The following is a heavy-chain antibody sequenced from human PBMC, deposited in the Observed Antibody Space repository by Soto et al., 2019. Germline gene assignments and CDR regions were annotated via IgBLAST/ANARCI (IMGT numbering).Heavy chain of an antibody. V-gene: IGHV1-18*01. Sequence: ASEKVSCKASGYTFTSYGISWVRQAPGQGLEWMGWISAYNGNTNDAPKRQGRVTMTTDTSTSTAYMGLRSLRSDDTAVYYCARSPRPRWYFDYWGQGTLVTVSS. CDR2: ISAYNGNT. CDR3: ARSPRPRWYFDY. CDR1: GYTFTSYG. D-gene: IGHD2-15*01. J-gene: IGHJ4*02.